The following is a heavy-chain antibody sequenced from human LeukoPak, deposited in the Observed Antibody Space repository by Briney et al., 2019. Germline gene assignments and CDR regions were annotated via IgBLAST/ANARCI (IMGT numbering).Heavy chain of an antibody. Sequence: SETLSLTCAVYGGSFSGYYWSWIRQPPGKGLEWIGEINHSGSTNYNPSLKSRVTISVDTSKNQFSLKLSSVTAADTAVYYCARHPTRLNYDILTGYYTEGFSDPTSNWFDPWGQGTLVTVSS. CDR3: ARHPTRLNYDILTGYYTEGFSDPTSNWFDP. J-gene: IGHJ5*02. D-gene: IGHD3-9*01. CDR2: INHSGST. V-gene: IGHV4-34*01. CDR1: GGSFSGYY.